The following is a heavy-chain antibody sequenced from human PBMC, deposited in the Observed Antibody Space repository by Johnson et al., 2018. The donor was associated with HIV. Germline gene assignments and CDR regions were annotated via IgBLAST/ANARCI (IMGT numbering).Heavy chain of an antibody. CDR3: AREKVVAATYDAFDI. Sequence: VQLVESGGGLVQPGGSLRLSCAASGFTFSSYWMHWVRQAPGKGLVWVSRINSDGSSTSYADSVKCRFTISRDNAKNTLYLQMNSLRAEDTAVYYCAREKVVAATYDAFDIWGQGTMVTVSS. CDR2: INSDGSST. D-gene: IGHD2-15*01. J-gene: IGHJ3*02. CDR1: GFTFSSYW. V-gene: IGHV3-74*01.